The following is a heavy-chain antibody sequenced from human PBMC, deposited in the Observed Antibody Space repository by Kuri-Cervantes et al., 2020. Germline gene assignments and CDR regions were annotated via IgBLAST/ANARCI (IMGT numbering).Heavy chain of an antibody. J-gene: IGHJ4*02. CDR3: ARDGYDSSGYYCDY. D-gene: IGHD3-22*01. V-gene: IGHV3-7*01. CDR2: IKQDGSEK. CDR1: GFTFSSYW. Sequence: GGSLRLSCAASGFTFSSYWMSWVRQAPGKGLEWVANIKQDGSEKYYVDSVKGRFTISRDNSKNTLYLQMNSLRAEDTAVYYCARDGYDSSGYYCDYWGQGTLVTVSS.